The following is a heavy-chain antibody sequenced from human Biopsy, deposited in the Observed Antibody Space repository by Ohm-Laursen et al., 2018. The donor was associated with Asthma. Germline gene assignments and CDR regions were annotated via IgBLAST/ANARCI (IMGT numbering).Heavy chain of an antibody. D-gene: IGHD4-17*01. CDR1: GFTFSSYS. CDR3: ARDRYGDYVGWFDP. V-gene: IGHV3-21*01. J-gene: IGHJ5*02. CDR2: ISSSSSYI. Sequence: SLRLSCAASGFTFSSYSMNWVRQAPGKGLEWVSSISSSSSYIYYADSVKGRFTISRDNAKNSLYLQMNSLRPEEKAVYYCARDRYGDYVGWFDPWGQGTLVTVSS.